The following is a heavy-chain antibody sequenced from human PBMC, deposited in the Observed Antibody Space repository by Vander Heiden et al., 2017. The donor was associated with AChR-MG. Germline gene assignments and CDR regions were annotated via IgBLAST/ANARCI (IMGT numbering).Heavy chain of an antibody. V-gene: IGHV1-2*02. CDR2: INPNSGGT. CDR3: ARGGNGPYYYYYGMDV. Sequence: QVQLVQPGAEVKKPGASVKVSCKASGYTFTAYYMPWLRQAPGQGLEWMGWINPNSGGTNYAQKFQGRVTMTRDTSISTAYMELSRLRSDDTAVYYCARGGNGPYYYYYGMDVWGQGTTVTVSS. J-gene: IGHJ6*02. D-gene: IGHD3-16*01. CDR1: GYTFTAYY.